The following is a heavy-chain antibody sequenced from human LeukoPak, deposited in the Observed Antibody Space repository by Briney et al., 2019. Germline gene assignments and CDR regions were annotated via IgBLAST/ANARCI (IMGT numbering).Heavy chain of an antibody. V-gene: IGHV3-48*01. CDR3: ARVGLWHYPVDS. CDR1: GFTFSSYW. J-gene: IGHJ4*02. D-gene: IGHD1-7*01. Sequence: GGSLRLSCAASGFTFSSYWMNWVRQAPGKGLEWVSYITSSSSIIYYGDSVKGRFTVSRDNAKNSLYLQMYSLRAEDTAVYYCARVGLWHYPVDSWGQGTLVTVSS. CDR2: ITSSSSII.